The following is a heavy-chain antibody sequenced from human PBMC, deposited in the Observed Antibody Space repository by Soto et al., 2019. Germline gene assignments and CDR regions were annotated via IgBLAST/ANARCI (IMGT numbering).Heavy chain of an antibody. Sequence: GGSLRLSCAASGFNFNSYTINWVRQAPGKRLEWLSSISSSGYIFSTDSVRGRFTISRDNAKNSEHLQINSLRAEDTAVYFCARDCSGGSCYPGMDVWGQGTTVTVSS. V-gene: IGHV3-21*01. CDR3: ARDCSGGSCYPGMDV. CDR2: ISSSGYI. D-gene: IGHD2-15*01. CDR1: GFNFNSYT. J-gene: IGHJ6*02.